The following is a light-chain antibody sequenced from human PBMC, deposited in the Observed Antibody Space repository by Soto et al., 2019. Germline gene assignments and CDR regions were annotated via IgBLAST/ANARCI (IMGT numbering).Light chain of an antibody. CDR3: QPSYSTRSIT. Sequence: HMTHSQSTLAASVGDIVSITWRVSQSISSWLAWYQQKPGKAPKLLIYKASSLESGVPSRFSGSGSGTDFTLTISILQPEDFAIYYCQPSYSTRSITFGQGTRLEIK. J-gene: IGKJ5*01. V-gene: IGKV1-5*03. CDR1: QSISSW. CDR2: KAS.